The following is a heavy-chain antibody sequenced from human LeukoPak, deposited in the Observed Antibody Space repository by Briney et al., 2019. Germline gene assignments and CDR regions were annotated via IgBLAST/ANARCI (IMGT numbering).Heavy chain of an antibody. Sequence: SETLSLTCTVSGVSISSSSYYWGWIRQPPGKGLEWIGSIYYSGSTYYNPSLKSRVTISVDTSKNQFSLKLSSVTAADTAVYYCARHQHPHSGYDSLPHDAFDIWGQGTMVTGSS. CDR2: IYYSGST. J-gene: IGHJ3*02. CDR3: ARHQHPHSGYDSLPHDAFDI. V-gene: IGHV4-39*01. CDR1: GVSISSSSYY. D-gene: IGHD5-12*01.